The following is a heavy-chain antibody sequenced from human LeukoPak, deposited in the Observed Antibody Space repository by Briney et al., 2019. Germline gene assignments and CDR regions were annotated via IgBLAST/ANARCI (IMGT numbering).Heavy chain of an antibody. J-gene: IGHJ4*02. CDR2: ISGSGSIT. D-gene: IGHD2-8*01. CDR1: GFTFSSYA. CDR3: ARDRCTNGVCYYDY. Sequence: PGGSLRLSCAASGFTFSSYAMSWVRQAPGKGLEWVSGISGSGSITYYGDSVRGRFTISRDNPKNTLYLQMNSLRAEDTAVYYCARDRCTNGVCYYDYWGQGTLVTVSS. V-gene: IGHV3-23*01.